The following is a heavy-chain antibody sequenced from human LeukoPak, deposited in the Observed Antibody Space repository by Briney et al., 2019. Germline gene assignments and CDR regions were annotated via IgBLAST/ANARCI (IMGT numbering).Heavy chain of an antibody. CDR2: VYSSGST. CDR1: GGSTWSYY. V-gene: IGHV4-59*12. D-gene: IGHD6-6*01. Sequence: SETLSLTCTVSGGSTWSYYWSWIRQPPGKGLEWIGYVYSSGSTNHNPSLKSRVTISVDTSKNQFSLKLSSVTAADTAVYYCARVQYSSSSRDYWGQGTLVTVSS. J-gene: IGHJ4*02. CDR3: ARVQYSSSSRDY.